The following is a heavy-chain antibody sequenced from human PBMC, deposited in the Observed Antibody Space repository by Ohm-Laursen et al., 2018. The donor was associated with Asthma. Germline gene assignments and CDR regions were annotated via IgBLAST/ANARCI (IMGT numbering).Heavy chain of an antibody. CDR1: GFTFSSYG. CDR3: AKAVYDFWSGWDY. CDR2: ISYDGSNK. V-gene: IGHV3-30*18. Sequence: LSLTCAAPGFTFSSYGMHWVRQAPGKGLEWVAVISYDGSNKYYADSVKGRFTISRDNSKNTLYLQMNSLRAEDTAVYYCAKAVYDFWSGWDYWGQGTLVTVSS. D-gene: IGHD3-3*01. J-gene: IGHJ4*02.